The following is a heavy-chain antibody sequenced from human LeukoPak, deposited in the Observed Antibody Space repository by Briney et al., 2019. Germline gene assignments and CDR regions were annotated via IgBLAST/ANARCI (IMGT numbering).Heavy chain of an antibody. CDR3: AGDHYDFWSGYYIFDY. Sequence: GGSLRLSCAASGFTSSSYSMNWVRQAPGKGLEWVSYISSSSSTIYYAVSVRGRFTISRDNAKISLYLQMNSLRAEDTAVYYCAGDHYDFWSGYYIFDYWGQGTLVTVSS. CDR1: GFTSSSYS. J-gene: IGHJ4*02. D-gene: IGHD3-3*01. V-gene: IGHV3-48*01. CDR2: ISSSSSTI.